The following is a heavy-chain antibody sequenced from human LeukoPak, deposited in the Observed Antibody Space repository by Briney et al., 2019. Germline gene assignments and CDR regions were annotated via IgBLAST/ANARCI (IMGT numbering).Heavy chain of an antibody. D-gene: IGHD1-26*01. Sequence: SVKVSCKATGGTFSSYAISWVREAPGQELEWMGGIIPIFGTANYAQKFQGRVTITADESTSTAYMELSSLRSEDTAVYHCARVLRGATAYWGQGTLVTVSS. CDR3: ARVLRGATAY. CDR2: IIPIFGTA. V-gene: IGHV1-69*13. CDR1: GGTFSSYA. J-gene: IGHJ4*02.